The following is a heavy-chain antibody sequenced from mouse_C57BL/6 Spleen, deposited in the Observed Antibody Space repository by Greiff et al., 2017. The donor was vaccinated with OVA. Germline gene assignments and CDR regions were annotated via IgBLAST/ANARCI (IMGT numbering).Heavy chain of an antibody. CDR3: ARGNYGSSYGAMDY. Sequence: EVQLQQSGPELVKPGASVKISCKASGYSFTDYNMNWVKQSNGKSLEWIGVINPNYGTTSYNQKFKGKATLTVDQSSSTAYMQLNSLTSEDSAVDYCARGNYGSSYGAMDYWGQGTSVTVSS. V-gene: IGHV1-39*01. D-gene: IGHD1-1*01. J-gene: IGHJ4*01. CDR2: INPNYGTT. CDR1: GYSFTDYN.